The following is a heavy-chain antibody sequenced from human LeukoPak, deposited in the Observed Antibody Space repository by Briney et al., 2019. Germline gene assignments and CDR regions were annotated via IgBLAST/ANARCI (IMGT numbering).Heavy chain of an antibody. CDR3: ARLPVGATSWTDC. V-gene: IGHV1-46*01. CDR2: INPSGGST. D-gene: IGHD1-26*01. J-gene: IGHJ4*02. Sequence: ASVKVSFKASGYTFTSSYIQWVRQAPGQGLEWMGLINPSGGSTNYAQKFQGRVTMTRDMSTSTVYMELSSLRSEDTAVYYCARLPVGATSWTDCWGQGTLVTVSS. CDR1: GYTFTSSY.